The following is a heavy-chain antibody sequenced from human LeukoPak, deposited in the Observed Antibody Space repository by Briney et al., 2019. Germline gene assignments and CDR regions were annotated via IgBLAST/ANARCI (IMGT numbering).Heavy chain of an antibody. V-gene: IGHV4-59*01. J-gene: IGHJ4*02. CDR3: ARAPTGGGGYYADY. D-gene: IGHD2-21*01. CDR1: GGSISSYY. CDR2: IYYSGST. Sequence: PSETLSLTXTVSGGSISSYYWSWIRQPPGKGLEWIGYIYYSGSTNYNPSLKSRVTISVDTSKNQFSLKLSSVTAADTAVYYCARAPTGGGGYYADYWGQGTLVTVSS.